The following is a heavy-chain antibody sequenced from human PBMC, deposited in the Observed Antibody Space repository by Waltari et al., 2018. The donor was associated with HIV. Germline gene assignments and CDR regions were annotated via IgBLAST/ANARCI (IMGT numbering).Heavy chain of an antibody. J-gene: IGHJ4*02. Sequence: QVSLEESGGGVVQPGKSLRLSCAGSGFSFGSFGIHWVRQAPGKGLEWVGVIWNDGRTKYYGDSMMTRVLISRDNTKSTVYLQILNLRSEDTAVYYCAKDLKVGSTALESWGQGTQVTVSS. D-gene: IGHD1-26*01. CDR1: GFSFGSFG. CDR2: IWNDGRTK. V-gene: IGHV3-33*03. CDR3: AKDLKVGSTALES.